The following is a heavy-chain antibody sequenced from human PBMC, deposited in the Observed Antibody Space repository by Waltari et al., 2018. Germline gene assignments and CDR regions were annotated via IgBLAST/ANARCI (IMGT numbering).Heavy chain of an antibody. CDR1: GGSFSYYY. J-gene: IGHJ4*02. V-gene: IGHV4-34*01. D-gene: IGHD6-13*01. CDR2: INQSEST. CDR3: AGVLAAAGTFGFDY. Sequence: QVQLQQWGAGLLKPSETLSLTCAGYGGSFSYYYWNWIRQPPGKGLEWIGEINQSESTNYNPSLKSRVTISLDTSKNQVSLKLSSVTAADTAVYYCAGVLAAAGTFGFDYWGQGTLVTVSS.